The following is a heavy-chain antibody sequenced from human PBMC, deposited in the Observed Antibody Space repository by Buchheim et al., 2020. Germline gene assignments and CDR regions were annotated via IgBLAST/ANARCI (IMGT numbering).Heavy chain of an antibody. Sequence: QVQLVQSGAEVRKPGASVKVTCKALGYTFTSHGITWVRQAPGQGLEWMGWISGYNGNTEYAKNLQGRVTMTTDTSTYTAYMELRSLRSDDTAVYYCARGDYYGVQSFYRLWSWGQGTL. CDR3: ARGDYYGVQSFYRLWS. V-gene: IGHV1-18*01. CDR1: GYTFTSHG. J-gene: IGHJ5*02. CDR2: ISGYNGNT. D-gene: IGHD3-10*01.